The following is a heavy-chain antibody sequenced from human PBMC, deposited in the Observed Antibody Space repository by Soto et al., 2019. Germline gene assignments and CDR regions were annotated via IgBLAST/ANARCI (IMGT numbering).Heavy chain of an antibody. V-gene: IGHV4-4*02. CDR2: IYRSGST. CDR3: ARKRYYDSSGYPYFFDY. Sequence: SETLSLTCAVSGGSISSDNWWSWVRQSPGKGLEWIGEIYRSGSTNYNPSLKSRVTISVDKSKNQFSLKLSSVTAADTAVYYCARKRYYDSSGYPYFFDYWGKGTLVTSPQ. CDR1: GGSISSDNW. D-gene: IGHD3-22*01. J-gene: IGHJ4*02.